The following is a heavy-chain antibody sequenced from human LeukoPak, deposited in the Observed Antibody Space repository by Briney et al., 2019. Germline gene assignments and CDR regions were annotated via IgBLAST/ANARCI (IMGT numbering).Heavy chain of an antibody. V-gene: IGHV5-51*01. CDR1: GYTFTTYW. Sequence: GESLKISCKGSGYTFTTYWIGWVRQMPGKGLEWMGLIYPGDSNTKYSPSFQGQVTISADRSIFTVYLQWNSLKASDTAMYYCVRQNWELSRPFDYWGQGTLVTVSS. J-gene: IGHJ4*02. CDR2: IYPGDSNT. CDR3: VRQNWELSRPFDY. D-gene: IGHD1-26*01.